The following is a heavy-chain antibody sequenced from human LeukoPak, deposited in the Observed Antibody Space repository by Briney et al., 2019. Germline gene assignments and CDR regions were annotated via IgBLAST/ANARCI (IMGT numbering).Heavy chain of an antibody. V-gene: IGHV3-73*01. J-gene: IGHJ4*02. D-gene: IGHD2-15*01. CDR1: GFTLSGSY. CDR3: SRQECSGGSCSYVDF. Sequence: GGSLRLSCAASGFTLSGSYIHWVRQASGKGLEWLGHIISKPKGDTTVYAASVKGRFIISRDDSKNAAYLQMNGLKADDMAVYYCSRQECSGGSCSYVDFWGQGTLVTVSS. CDR2: IISKPKGDTT.